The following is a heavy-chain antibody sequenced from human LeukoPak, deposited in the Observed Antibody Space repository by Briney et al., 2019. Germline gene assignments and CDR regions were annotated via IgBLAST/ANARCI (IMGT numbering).Heavy chain of an antibody. CDR1: GFTVSSNY. V-gene: IGHV3-53*01. CDR2: IYSGGST. Sequence: GGSLRLSCAASGFTVSSNYMTWVRQAPGKGLEWVSVIYSGGSTYYADSVKGRFTVSRDNSKNTLYLQMNSLRAEDTAVYYCARAMYSSSWSFDCWGQGTLVTVSS. D-gene: IGHD6-13*01. CDR3: ARAMYSSSWSFDC. J-gene: IGHJ4*02.